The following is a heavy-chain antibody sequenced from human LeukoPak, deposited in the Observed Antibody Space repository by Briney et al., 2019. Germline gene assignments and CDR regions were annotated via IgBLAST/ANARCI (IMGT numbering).Heavy chain of an antibody. CDR3: ARDTITVTTPYFDY. V-gene: IGHV1-2*02. J-gene: IGHJ4*02. Sequence: ASVKASCRPFGYTFTAYYIHWVRQAPGQGLEWMGWINSDSGGSNYAQKFQGRVTMTRDTSTSTAYMELSSLGSDDTAFYYCARDTITVTTPYFDYWGQGTLVTVPS. CDR2: INSDSGGS. CDR1: GYTFTAYY. D-gene: IGHD4-17*01.